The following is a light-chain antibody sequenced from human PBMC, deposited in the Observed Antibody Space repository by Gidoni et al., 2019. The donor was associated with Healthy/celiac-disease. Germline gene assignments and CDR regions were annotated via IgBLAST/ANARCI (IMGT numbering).Light chain of an antibody. CDR2: GAS. Sequence: PREKATPVRRARQRVDSRHLSLYQAKPGPAPRLPIDGASSRATCIPHRVSGRGFGTDFTLTISRLEPEDFAVYYCQQYGSSLPWTFGQGTKVEIK. CDR1: QRVDSRH. CDR3: QQYGSSLPWT. V-gene: IGKV3-20*01. J-gene: IGKJ1*01.